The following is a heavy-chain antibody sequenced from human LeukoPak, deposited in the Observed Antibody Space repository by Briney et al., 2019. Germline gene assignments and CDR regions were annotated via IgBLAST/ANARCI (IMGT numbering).Heavy chain of an antibody. Sequence: ASVKVSCKASGYSLTDNYIHWMRQAPGQGLEWLGWINPNSDGTKYAQQFQGRVTMTRDTSISTAYMELSSLRSDDTAVYYCVRELVRAAAADFWGQGTLVTVSS. CDR1: GYSLTDNY. J-gene: IGHJ4*02. CDR3: VRELVRAAAADF. V-gene: IGHV1-2*02. CDR2: INPNSDGT. D-gene: IGHD6-13*01.